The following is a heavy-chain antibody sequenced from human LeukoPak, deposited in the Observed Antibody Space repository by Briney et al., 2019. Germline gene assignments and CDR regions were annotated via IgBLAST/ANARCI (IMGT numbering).Heavy chain of an antibody. CDR1: GFTFSRSR. Sequence: GGSLTLSCAPSGFTFSRSRMGCVRQAPGKGLEWVANIKQDGTSKYYVDSVMGRFTISRDNAENSVYVQMNSLSAGEPAVYYCARHGDYCFDLWGPGTRVTVSS. CDR3: ARHGDYCFDL. V-gene: IGHV3-7*02. D-gene: IGHD2-21*01. CDR2: IKQDGTSK. J-gene: IGHJ4*02.